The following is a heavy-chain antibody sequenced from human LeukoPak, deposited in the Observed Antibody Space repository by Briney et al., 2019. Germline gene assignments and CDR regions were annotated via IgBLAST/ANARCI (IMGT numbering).Heavy chain of an antibody. D-gene: IGHD2-2*01. V-gene: IGHV3-48*03. CDR3: ARDGSYCSSTSCSEGYYGMDV. CDR1: GFTFSSYG. Sequence: GGSLRLSCAASGFTFSSYGMNWVRQAPGKGLEWVSYIKSGVSTIYYADSVKGRFTISRDNAKNSLYLQMNSLRVDDTAVYYCARDGSYCSSTSCSEGYYGMDVWGQGTTVTVSS. CDR2: IKSGVSTI. J-gene: IGHJ6*02.